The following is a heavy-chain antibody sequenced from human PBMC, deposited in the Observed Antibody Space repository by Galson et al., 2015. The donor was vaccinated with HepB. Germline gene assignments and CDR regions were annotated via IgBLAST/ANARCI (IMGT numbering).Heavy chain of an antibody. CDR1: GGSISSSSYY. CDR2: IYYSGST. Sequence: SETLSLTCTVSGGSISSSSYYWGWIRQPPGKGLEWIGSIYYSGSTYYNPSLKSRVTISVDTSKNQFSLKLSSVTAADTAVYYCARRGHSSGFLSRGRWFDPWGQGTLVTVSS. D-gene: IGHD6-19*01. J-gene: IGHJ5*02. CDR3: ARRGHSSGFLSRGRWFDP. V-gene: IGHV4-39*01.